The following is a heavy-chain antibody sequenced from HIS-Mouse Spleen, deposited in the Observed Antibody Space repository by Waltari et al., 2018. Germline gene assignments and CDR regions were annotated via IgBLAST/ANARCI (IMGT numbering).Heavy chain of an antibody. J-gene: IGHJ4*02. D-gene: IGHD6-19*01. CDR1: GFTFSSYG. Sequence: QVQLVESGGGVVQPGRSLRLSCAASGFTFSSYGMHWVRQAPGKGMEWVAIILNDESNKYYADSVKGRFSISRDNSKNTLYLQMNSLRAEDTAVYYCAKASSGWLDYWGQGTLVTVSS. CDR2: ILNDESNK. CDR3: AKASSGWLDY. V-gene: IGHV3-30*18.